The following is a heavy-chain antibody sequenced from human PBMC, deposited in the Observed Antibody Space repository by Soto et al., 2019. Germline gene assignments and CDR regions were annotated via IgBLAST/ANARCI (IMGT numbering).Heavy chain of an antibody. V-gene: IGHV5-10-1*01. CDR3: ARRQVLGGSSSWSPGGSTAPYYYYGMDV. CDR1: GYSFTSYW. CDR2: IDPSDSYT. Sequence: GESLKISCKGSGYSFTSYWISWVRQIPGKGLEWMGRIDPSDSYTNYSPSFQGHVTISADKSISTAYLQWSSLKASDTAMYYCARRQVLGGSSSWSPGGSTAPYYYYGMDVWGQGTTVTVSS. D-gene: IGHD6-13*01. J-gene: IGHJ6*02.